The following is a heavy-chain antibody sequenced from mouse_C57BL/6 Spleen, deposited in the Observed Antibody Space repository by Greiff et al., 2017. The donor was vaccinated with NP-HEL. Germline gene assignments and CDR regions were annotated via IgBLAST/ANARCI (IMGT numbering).Heavy chain of an antibody. CDR3: ARRIYYYGSSYDAMDY. CDR2: ISSGSSTI. Sequence: EVNVVESGGGLVKPGGSLKLSCAASGFTFSDYGMHWVRQAPEKGLEWVAYISSGSSTIYYADTVKGRFTISRDNAKNTLFLQMTSLRSEDTAMYYCARRIYYYGSSYDAMDYWGQGTSVTVSS. V-gene: IGHV5-17*01. J-gene: IGHJ4*01. CDR1: GFTFSDYG. D-gene: IGHD1-1*01.